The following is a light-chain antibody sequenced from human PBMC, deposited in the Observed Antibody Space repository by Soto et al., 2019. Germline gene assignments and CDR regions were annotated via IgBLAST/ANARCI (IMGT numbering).Light chain of an antibody. Sequence: VIWITQSPSLLSASTGDRVTISCRMSQGISSYVAWYQQKPGKAPELLIYAASTLERGVPSRFSGSGAGTEFTRTISSLQTDDFATYYCQQYNSYSQTFGQGTKVDIK. CDR3: QQYNSYSQT. V-gene: IGKV1D-8*03. CDR2: AAS. J-gene: IGKJ1*01. CDR1: QGISSY.